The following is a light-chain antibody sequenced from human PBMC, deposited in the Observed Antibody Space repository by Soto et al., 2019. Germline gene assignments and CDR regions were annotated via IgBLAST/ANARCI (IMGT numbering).Light chain of an antibody. J-gene: IGLJ2*01. CDR1: SPNIGAGYD. CDR2: GNS. CDR3: QSYDSSLSGPVV. Sequence: QSVLTQPPSVSGAPGLRVTISCTGRSPNIGAGYDVHWYQQLPGTAPKLLIYGNSNRPSGVPDRFSGSKSGTSASLAITGLQAEDEADYYCQSYDSSLSGPVVFGGGTKLTVL. V-gene: IGLV1-40*01.